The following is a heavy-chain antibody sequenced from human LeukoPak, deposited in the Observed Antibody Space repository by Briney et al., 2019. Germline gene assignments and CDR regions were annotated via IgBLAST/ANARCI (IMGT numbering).Heavy chain of an antibody. D-gene: IGHD3-22*01. CDR3: AKRGVVIRVILVGFHKEAYYFDS. Sequence: GGSLRLSCAVSGVTLSNYGMSWVRQAPGKGLEWVAGISDSAGSTNYAGSVKGRFTISRDNPKNTLYLQMNSLRAEDTAVYFCAKRGVVIRVILVGFHKEAYYFDSWGQGALVTVSS. J-gene: IGHJ4*02. V-gene: IGHV3-23*01. CDR2: ISDSAGST. CDR1: GVTLSNYG.